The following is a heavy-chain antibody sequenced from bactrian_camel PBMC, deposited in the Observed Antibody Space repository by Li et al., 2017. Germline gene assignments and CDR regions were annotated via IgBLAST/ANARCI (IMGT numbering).Heavy chain of an antibody. CDR1: GYSDCNHA. CDR2: VDPSGGT. Sequence: VQLVESGGGSVQAGGSLRLSCAVLGYSDCNHAMSWYRQAPGKEREFVSEVDPSGGTRYADSVKGRFTISQDNAKYTVSLQMNSLKTEDTAMYYCAKGSNRGQGTQVTVS. V-gene: IGHV3S53*01. J-gene: IGHJ4*01.